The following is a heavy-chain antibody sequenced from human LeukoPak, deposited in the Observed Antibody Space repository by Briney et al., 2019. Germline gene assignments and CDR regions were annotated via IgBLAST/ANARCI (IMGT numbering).Heavy chain of an antibody. J-gene: IGHJ4*02. CDR2: IGSSSTYI. D-gene: IGHD3-22*01. Sequence: GGSLRLSCAASGFTFSNYSMNWVRQAPGKGLEWVSSIGSSSTYIKYADSVKGRFTISRDNAKNSLYLQMNSLRAEDTAVYYCAKSGGSSGKALGYWGQGTLVTVSS. CDR3: AKSGGSSGKALGY. CDR1: GFTFSNYS. V-gene: IGHV3-21*01.